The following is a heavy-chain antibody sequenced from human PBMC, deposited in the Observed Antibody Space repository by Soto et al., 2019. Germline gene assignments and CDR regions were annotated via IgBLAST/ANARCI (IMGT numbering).Heavy chain of an antibody. V-gene: IGHV5-10-1*01. J-gene: IGHJ4*02. D-gene: IGHD6-13*01. CDR3: AALLAAEPHYFDY. Sequence: GESLKISCKGSGYSFTSYWISWVRQMPGKGLEWMGRIDPSDSYTNYSPSFQGHVTISADKSISTAYLQWSSLKASDTAMYYCAALLAAEPHYFDYWGQGTLVTVSS. CDR1: GYSFTSYW. CDR2: IDPSDSYT.